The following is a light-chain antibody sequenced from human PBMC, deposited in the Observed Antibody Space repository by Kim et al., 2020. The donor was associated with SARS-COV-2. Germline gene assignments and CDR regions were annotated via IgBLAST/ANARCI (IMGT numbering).Light chain of an antibody. CDR1: SGHSSYA. J-gene: IGLJ3*02. V-gene: IGLV4-69*01. CDR2: LNSDGSH. Sequence: QLVLTQSPSASASLGASVKLTCTLSSGHSSYAIAWHQQQPEKGPRYLMKLNSDGSHSKGDGIPDRFSGSSSGAERYLTISSLQSEDEADYYCQTWGTDKVFGGGTQLTVL. CDR3: QTWGTDKV.